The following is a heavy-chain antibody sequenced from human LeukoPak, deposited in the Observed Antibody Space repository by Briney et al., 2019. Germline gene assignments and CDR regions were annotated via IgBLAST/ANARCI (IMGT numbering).Heavy chain of an antibody. V-gene: IGHV4-59*12. D-gene: IGHD3-22*01. CDR2: IYYSGST. Sequence: PSETLSLTCTVSGGSINSYYWSWIRQPPGKGLEWIGYIYYSGSTNYNPSLKSRVTISVDTSKNQFSLKLSSVTAADTAVYYCARRDYFDSSGLYNWFDPWGQGTLVTVSS. CDR1: GGSINSYY. CDR3: ARRDYFDSSGLYNWFDP. J-gene: IGHJ5*02.